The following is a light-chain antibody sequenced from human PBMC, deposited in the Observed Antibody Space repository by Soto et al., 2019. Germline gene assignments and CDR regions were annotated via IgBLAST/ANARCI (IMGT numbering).Light chain of an antibody. CDR2: DAS. CDR3: QQYGYSPIT. J-gene: IGKJ5*01. CDR1: QSVSSY. Sequence: EIVLTQSPGTLSLSPGERATLSCRASQSVSSYLAWYQQKPGQAPGLLIYDASNRATGIPDRFSGSGSGTDFTLTIDGLEPEDFVVYYCQQYGYSPITFGQGTRLEIK. V-gene: IGKV3-20*01.